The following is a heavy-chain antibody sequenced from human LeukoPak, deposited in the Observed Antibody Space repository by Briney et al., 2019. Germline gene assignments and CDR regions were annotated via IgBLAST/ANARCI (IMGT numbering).Heavy chain of an antibody. CDR3: AKDPYDSSGSRGRDPARTSNFDY. CDR1: GFTFSSYG. D-gene: IGHD3-22*01. CDR2: IRYDGSNK. J-gene: IGHJ4*02. Sequence: QPGGSLRLSCAASGFTFSSYGMHWVRQAPGKGLEWVAFIRYDGSNKYYADSVKGRFTISRENSKNTLYLQMNSLRAEDTVVYYCAKDPYDSSGSRGRDPARTSNFDYWGQGTLVTVSS. V-gene: IGHV3-30*02.